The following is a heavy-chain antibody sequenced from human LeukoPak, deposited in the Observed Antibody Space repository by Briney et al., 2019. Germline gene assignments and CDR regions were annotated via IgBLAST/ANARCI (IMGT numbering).Heavy chain of an antibody. CDR3: ARTYPEINDRSSWYLPSYYFDY. Sequence: PSETLSLTCTVSGGSISSYYWSWIRQAPGKGLEWIGYIYHSASTNYNPSLKSRVSISVDTSENQFSLKLSSVTAADTAVYYCARTYPEINDRSSWYLPSYYFDYWGQGTLVTVSS. J-gene: IGHJ4*02. V-gene: IGHV4-59*01. D-gene: IGHD6-13*01. CDR2: IYHSAST. CDR1: GGSISSYY.